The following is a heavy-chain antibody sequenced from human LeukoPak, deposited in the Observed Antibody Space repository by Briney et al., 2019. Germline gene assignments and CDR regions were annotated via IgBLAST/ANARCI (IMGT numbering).Heavy chain of an antibody. Sequence: ASVKVSCKASGYTFTGYYMHWVRQAPGQGLEWMGWINPNSGGTNYAQKFQGRVTMTRDTSISTAYMELSRLRSDDTAVYYCARGSERSVQWLVLHTLYYFDYWGQGTLVTVSS. D-gene: IGHD6-19*01. CDR3: ARGSERSVQWLVLHTLYYFDY. CDR2: INPNSGGT. CDR1: GYTFTGYY. V-gene: IGHV1-2*02. J-gene: IGHJ4*02.